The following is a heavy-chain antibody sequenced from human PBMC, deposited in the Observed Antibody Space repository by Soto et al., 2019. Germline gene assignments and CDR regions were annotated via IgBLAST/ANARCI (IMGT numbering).Heavy chain of an antibody. D-gene: IGHD6-13*01. Sequence: ASVKVSCKASGGTFSSYAISWLRQSPGQGLEWMGGIIPIFGTANYAQKFQGRVTITADKSTSTAYMELSSLRSEDTAVYYCARGREAGSSSWYSFDYWGQGTLVTVSS. CDR1: GGTFSSYA. CDR3: ARGREAGSSSWYSFDY. J-gene: IGHJ4*02. V-gene: IGHV1-69*06. CDR2: IIPIFGTA.